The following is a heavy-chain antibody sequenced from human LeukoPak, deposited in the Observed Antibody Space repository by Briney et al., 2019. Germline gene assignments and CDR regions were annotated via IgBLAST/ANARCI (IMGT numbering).Heavy chain of an antibody. Sequence: GGSLRLSCAASGFTFSSYSMNWVRQAPGKGLEWVSYISSSSSTIYNADSVKGRFTISRDNAKNSLYLQMNSLRAEDTAVYYCAREVRGYSYGYEYWGQGTLVTVSS. V-gene: IGHV3-48*04. CDR2: ISSSSSTI. CDR1: GFTFSSYS. J-gene: IGHJ4*02. CDR3: AREVRGYSYGYEY. D-gene: IGHD5-18*01.